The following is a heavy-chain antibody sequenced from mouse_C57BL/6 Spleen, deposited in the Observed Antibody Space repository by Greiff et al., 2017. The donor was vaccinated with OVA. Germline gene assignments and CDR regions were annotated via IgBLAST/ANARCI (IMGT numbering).Heavy chain of an antibody. CDR3: ASSNPYYFDD. D-gene: IGHD2-5*01. V-gene: IGHV3-6*01. CDR1: GYSITSGYY. Sequence: DVQLQESGPGLVKPSQSLSLTCSVTGYSITSGYYWNWIRQFPGNKLEWMGYISYDGSNNYNPSLKNRISITRDTSKNQFFLKLNSVTTEDTATYYGASSNPYYFDDWGKGTTLTVAS. J-gene: IGHJ2*01. CDR2: ISYDGSN.